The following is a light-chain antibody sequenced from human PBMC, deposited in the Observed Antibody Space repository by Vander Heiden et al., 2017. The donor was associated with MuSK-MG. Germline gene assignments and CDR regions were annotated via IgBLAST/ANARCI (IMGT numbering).Light chain of an antibody. V-gene: IGLV2-8*01. CDR2: EVT. CDR3: SSYAGSNNLV. Sequence: QSALTQPPSASGPPGQSVTISCTGTSSDVGGYNYVSWYQQPPGKAPKLMIYEVTKRPSGVPVRFSGSKSGDTASLTVSGLQAEDEADYYCSSYAGSNNLVFGGGTKLTVL. J-gene: IGLJ2*01. CDR1: SSDVGGYNY.